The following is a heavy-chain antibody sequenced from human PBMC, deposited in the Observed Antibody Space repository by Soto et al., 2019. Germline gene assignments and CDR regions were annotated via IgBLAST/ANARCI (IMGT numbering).Heavy chain of an antibody. D-gene: IGHD6-19*01. J-gene: IGHJ4*02. CDR3: ARTGDSSGWARYFDY. Sequence: GASVKVSCKASGGTFSSYTISWVRQAPGQGLEWMGRIIPILGIANYAQKLQGRVTMTTDTSTSTAYMELRSLRSDDTAVYYCARTGDSSGWARYFDYWGQGTLVTVSS. CDR2: IIPILGIA. CDR1: GGTFSSYT. V-gene: IGHV1-69*02.